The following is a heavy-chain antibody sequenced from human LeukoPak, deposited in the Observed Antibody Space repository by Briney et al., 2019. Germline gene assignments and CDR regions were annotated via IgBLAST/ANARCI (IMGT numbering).Heavy chain of an antibody. Sequence: PGGSLRLSCAASGFSFSVYEMHWVRQAPGKGLEWISDISSSGTTTYYADSVKGRFTISRDNAKNSLYLQMNSLRAEDTAVYYCAKGNRYLATHIDYWGQGTLVTVSS. CDR1: GFSFSVYE. J-gene: IGHJ4*02. V-gene: IGHV3-48*03. CDR3: AKGNRYLATHIDY. CDR2: ISSSGTTT. D-gene: IGHD5-24*01.